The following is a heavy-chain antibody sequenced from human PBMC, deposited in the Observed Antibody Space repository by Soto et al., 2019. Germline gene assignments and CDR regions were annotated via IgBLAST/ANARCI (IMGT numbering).Heavy chain of an antibody. CDR3: AVQTTNYYYYYMDV. D-gene: IGHD4-4*01. Sequence: GASVKGSCKASGCTFSSHTISWVRQAPGQGLEWMGRIIPILGIANYAQKFQGRVTITADKSTSTAYMELSSLRSEDTAVYYCAVQTTNYYYYYMDVWGKGTTVTVSS. CDR1: GCTFSSHT. CDR2: IIPILGIA. J-gene: IGHJ6*03. V-gene: IGHV1-69*02.